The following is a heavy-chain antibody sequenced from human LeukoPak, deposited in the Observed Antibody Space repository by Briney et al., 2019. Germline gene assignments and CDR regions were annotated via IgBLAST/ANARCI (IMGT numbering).Heavy chain of an antibody. CDR1: GGSFSGYY. Sequence: SETLSLTCAVSGGSFSGYYWSWIRQPPGKGLEWIGEINHSGSTNYNTSLKSRVTISVDTAKNKFSLKLSSVTAADTAVYYCARETVTPLTWFDPWGQGTLVTVSS. CDR2: INHSGST. D-gene: IGHD4-17*01. CDR3: ARETVTPLTWFDP. V-gene: IGHV4-34*01. J-gene: IGHJ5*02.